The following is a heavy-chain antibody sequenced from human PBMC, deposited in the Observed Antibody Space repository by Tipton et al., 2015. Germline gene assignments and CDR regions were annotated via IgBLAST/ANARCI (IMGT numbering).Heavy chain of an antibody. CDR3: AKDQDGHDYGAPGYFDY. D-gene: IGHD4-17*01. CDR1: GFTFDDYT. CDR2: ISWDGGST. V-gene: IGHV3-43*01. Sequence: SLRLSCAASGFTFDDYTMHWVRQAPGKGLEWVSLISWDGGSTYYADSVKGRFTISRDNSKTSLYLQTNSLRTEDTALYYCAKDQDGHDYGAPGYFDYWGQGTLVTVSS. J-gene: IGHJ4*02.